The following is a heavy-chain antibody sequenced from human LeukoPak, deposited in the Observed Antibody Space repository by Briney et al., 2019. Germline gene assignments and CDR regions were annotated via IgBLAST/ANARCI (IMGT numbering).Heavy chain of an antibody. D-gene: IGHD1-26*01. CDR2: IDSDGSST. CDR3: ARGGTSGSLIY. CDR1: GXTFSTYW. J-gene: IGHJ4*02. V-gene: IGHV3-74*01. Sequence: GGSLSLSCAASGXTFSTYWVHWVRQAPGKGRVWVSRIDSDGSSTIYADSVKGRFTISRDNAKNTLYLQMNSLRAEDTAVYYCARGGTSGSLIYWGQGTLVTVSS.